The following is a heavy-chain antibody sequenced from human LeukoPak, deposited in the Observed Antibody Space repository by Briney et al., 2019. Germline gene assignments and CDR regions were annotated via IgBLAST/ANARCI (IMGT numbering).Heavy chain of an antibody. CDR2: ISAYNGNT. Sequence: ASVKVSCKASGYTFTSYGISWVRQAPGQGLEWMGWISAYNGNTNYAQKLQGRVTMTTDTSTSTAYMELRSLRSDDTAVCYCARDPGDYYDSSGYYYYYYGMDVWGQGTTVTVSS. D-gene: IGHD3-22*01. V-gene: IGHV1-18*01. CDR3: ARDPGDYYDSSGYYYYYYGMDV. CDR1: GYTFTSYG. J-gene: IGHJ6*02.